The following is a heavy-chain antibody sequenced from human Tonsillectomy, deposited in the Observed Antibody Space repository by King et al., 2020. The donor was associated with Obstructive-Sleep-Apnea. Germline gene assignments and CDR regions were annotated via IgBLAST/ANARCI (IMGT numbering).Heavy chain of an antibody. CDR1: GYTFTGYY. CDR3: ARDMSAYDSTSPAY. Sequence: VQLVESGAEVKKPGASVKVSCKASGYTFTGYYIHWVRQAPGQGLEWMGWISPNSGATNYAQKFQDRVTMTRDTSISTAYMDLSRLGSDDTAIYYCARDMSAYDSTSPAYWGQGTLVTVSS. J-gene: IGHJ4*02. D-gene: IGHD3-10*01. CDR2: ISPNSGAT. V-gene: IGHV1-2*02.